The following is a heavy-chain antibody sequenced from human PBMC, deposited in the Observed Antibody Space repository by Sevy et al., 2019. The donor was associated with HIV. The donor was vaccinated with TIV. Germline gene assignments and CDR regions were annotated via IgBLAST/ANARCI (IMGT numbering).Heavy chain of an antibody. D-gene: IGHD2-2*01. CDR3: ARDARRVVPAANAYYYYYMDV. Sequence: GGSLRLSFAASGFTFISYWMSWVRQAPGKGLEWVANIKQDGREKYYVDSLKGRFTISRDNAKNSLYLQMNSLRAEETAVYYCARDARRVVPAANAYYYYYMDVWGKGTTVTVSS. CDR2: IKQDGREK. V-gene: IGHV3-7*03. J-gene: IGHJ6*03. CDR1: GFTFISYW.